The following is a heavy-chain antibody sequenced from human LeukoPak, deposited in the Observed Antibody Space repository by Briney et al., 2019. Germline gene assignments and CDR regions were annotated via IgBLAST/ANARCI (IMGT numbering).Heavy chain of an antibody. J-gene: IGHJ4*02. CDR1: GGSISSGGYS. V-gene: IGHV4-30-2*01. CDR3: ARGARIVGATALDY. Sequence: SETLSLTCAVSGGSISSGGYSWSWIRQPPGKGLEWIGYIYHSGSTYYNPSLKSRVTISVDRSKNQFSLKLSSVTAADTAVYYCARGARIVGATALDYWGQGTLVTVSS. CDR2: IYHSGST. D-gene: IGHD1-26*01.